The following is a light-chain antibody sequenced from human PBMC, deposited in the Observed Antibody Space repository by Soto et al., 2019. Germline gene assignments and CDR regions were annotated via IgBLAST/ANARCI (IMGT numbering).Light chain of an antibody. J-gene: IGLJ3*02. V-gene: IGLV7-46*01. CDR3: LLSYDGAYWV. CDR2: DTI. Sequence: QAVVTQEPSLTGSPGGTVTLTCASSSGAVTSAHYPYWLQQKPGQAPRTLIYDTITKHSWTPARFSGSLLGGKAALTLSGAQPEDEAEYHCLLSYDGAYWVFGGGTKLTVL. CDR1: SGAVTSAHY.